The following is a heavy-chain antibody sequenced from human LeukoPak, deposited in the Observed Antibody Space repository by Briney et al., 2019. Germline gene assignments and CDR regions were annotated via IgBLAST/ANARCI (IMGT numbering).Heavy chain of an antibody. Sequence: GGSLRLSCAASGFTFRNAWMSWVRQAPGKGLEWVSSISSSTSYIYYADSVKGRFTISRDNAKNSLYLQMNSLRAEDTAVYYCARRYYYDSSGYPPYYFDYWGQGTLVTVSS. CDR1: GFTFRNAW. CDR3: ARRYYYDSSGYPPYYFDY. J-gene: IGHJ4*02. CDR2: ISSSTSYI. V-gene: IGHV3-21*01. D-gene: IGHD3-22*01.